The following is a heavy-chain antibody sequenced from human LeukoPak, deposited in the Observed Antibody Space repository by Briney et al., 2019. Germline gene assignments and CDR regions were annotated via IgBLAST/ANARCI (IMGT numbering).Heavy chain of an antibody. J-gene: IGHJ4*02. D-gene: IGHD5-18*01. CDR3: ARVGGYSYGSHFDY. V-gene: IGHV1-69*05. CDR2: IIPIFGTA. Sequence: SVKVSCKASGGTFSSYAISWVRQAPGQGLEWMGRIIPIFGTANYAQKFQGRVTITTDESTSTAYMELSSLKSEDTAVYYCARVGGYSYGSHFDYWGQGTLVTVSS. CDR1: GGTFSSYA.